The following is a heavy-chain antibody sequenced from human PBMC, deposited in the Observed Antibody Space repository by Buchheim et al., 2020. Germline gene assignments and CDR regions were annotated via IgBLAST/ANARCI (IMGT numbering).Heavy chain of an antibody. Sequence: EVQLLESGGGLVQPGGSLRLSCAASGFTFSSYAMSWIRQAPGKGLEWVSYISCSGSSIYYADSVKGRFPISRDNPKNSLYLQMNSLRAEDTAVYYCARDPTPSYGSINWFDPWGQGTL. D-gene: IGHD5-18*01. CDR3: ARDPTPSYGSINWFDP. CDR2: ISCSGSSI. CDR1: GFTFSSYA. J-gene: IGHJ5*02. V-gene: IGHV3-48*04.